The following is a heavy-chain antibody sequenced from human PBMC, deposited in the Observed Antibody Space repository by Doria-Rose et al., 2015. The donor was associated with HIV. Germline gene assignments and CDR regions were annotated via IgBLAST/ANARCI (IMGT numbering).Heavy chain of an antibody. Sequence: QVQLQESGPGLVKPSETLSLTCSVSGASVSSRGYYWNWIRQVPGKGLESLGYTYYTGNSDYSPSLKSRLNMAVDTSKNQFSLKLSFVTVADTAVYYCARMGSYRELDYWGQGALVIVSA. D-gene: IGHD3-3*01. V-gene: IGHV4-31*03. CDR1: GASVSSRGYY. J-gene: IGHJ4*02. CDR3: ARMGSYRELDY. CDR2: TYYTGNS.